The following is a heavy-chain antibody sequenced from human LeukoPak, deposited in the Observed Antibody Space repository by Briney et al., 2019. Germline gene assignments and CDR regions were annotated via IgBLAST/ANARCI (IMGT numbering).Heavy chain of an antibody. V-gene: IGHV3-7*04. J-gene: IGHJ3*02. CDR1: KFTFSSYW. CDR2: IKRDGSEE. CDR3: ARDPYSNFFGAFDI. D-gene: IGHD6-13*01. Sequence: GGSLRLSCVASKFTFSSYWMSWVRQAPGKGLEWVANIKRDGSEEYYVDSVKGRFTISRDNAKNSLYLQMNSLRAEDTPVYYCARDPYSNFFGAFDIWGQGTMVTVSS.